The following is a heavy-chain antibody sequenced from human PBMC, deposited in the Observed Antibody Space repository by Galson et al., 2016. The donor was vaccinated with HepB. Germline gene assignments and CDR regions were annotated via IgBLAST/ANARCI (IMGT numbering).Heavy chain of an antibody. V-gene: IGHV3-30*18. CDR3: AKGFRQYSYGYSGWYLDL. J-gene: IGHJ2*01. CDR2: ISPDGSII. D-gene: IGHD5-18*01. Sequence: SLRLSCAASGFSFSTYGMHWVRQAPGKGLEWVAVISPDGSIIHSADSVKGRFTISRDNSKTTLFLQMNSLRIDDTAVYYFAKGFRQYSYGYSGWYLDLWGRGTRVTVSS. CDR1: GFSFSTYG.